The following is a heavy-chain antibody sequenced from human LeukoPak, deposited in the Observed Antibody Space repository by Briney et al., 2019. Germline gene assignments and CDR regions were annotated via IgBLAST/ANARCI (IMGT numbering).Heavy chain of an antibody. Sequence: PGGSLRLSRAASGFTFSSYGMHWVRQAPGKGLEWVAVIWYDGSNKYYADSVKGRFTISRDNSKNALYLQMNSLRAEDTAVYYCARDHIVVVPADDNYGMDVWGQGTTVTVSS. V-gene: IGHV3-33*01. CDR2: IWYDGSNK. CDR1: GFTFSSYG. CDR3: ARDHIVVVPADDNYGMDV. J-gene: IGHJ6*02. D-gene: IGHD2-2*01.